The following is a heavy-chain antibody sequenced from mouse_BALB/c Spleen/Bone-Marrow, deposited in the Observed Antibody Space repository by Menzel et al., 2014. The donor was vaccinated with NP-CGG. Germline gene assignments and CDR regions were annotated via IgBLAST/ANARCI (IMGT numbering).Heavy chain of an antibody. CDR2: ISYSGGT. CDR3: SRYYFGGGDNYALDY. J-gene: IGHJ4*01. Sequence: VESSQSLSLTCTVTGYSITSDYAWNWIRQFPGNKLEWMGYISYSGGTSYNPSLKSRISLTRDTSKNQFFLQLNSVTTEDTATYYCSRYYFGGGDNYALDYWGQGTSVTVSS. D-gene: IGHD1-1*02. V-gene: IGHV3-2*02. CDR1: GYSITSDYA.